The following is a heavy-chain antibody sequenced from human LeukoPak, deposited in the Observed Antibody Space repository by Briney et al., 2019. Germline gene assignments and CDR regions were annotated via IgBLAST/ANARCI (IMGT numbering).Heavy chain of an antibody. CDR2: IIPIFGTA. D-gene: IGHD3-3*01. V-gene: IGHV1-69*05. Sequence: SVKVSCKASGGTFSSYAISWARQAPGQGLEWMGGIIPIFGTANYAQKFQGRVRITTDESTSTAYMELSSLRSEDTAVYYCARDPRNYDFWSGYYTGTAWFDPWGQGTLVTVSS. CDR3: ARDPRNYDFWSGYYTGTAWFDP. CDR1: GGTFSSYA. J-gene: IGHJ5*02.